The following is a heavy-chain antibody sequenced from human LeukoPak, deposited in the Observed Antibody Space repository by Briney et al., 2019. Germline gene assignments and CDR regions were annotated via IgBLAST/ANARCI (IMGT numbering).Heavy chain of an antibody. CDR2: IYPGDSDT. CDR3: ARQGYSGYDRSDLDY. CDR1: GYSFTSYW. J-gene: IGHJ4*02. V-gene: IGHV5-51*01. D-gene: IGHD5-12*01. Sequence: GESLQISCKGSGYSFTSYWIGWVRQMPGKGLEWMGTIYPGDSDTRYSPSFQGQVTISADKSISTAYLQWSSLKASDTAMYYCARQGYSGYDRSDLDYWGQGTLVTVSS.